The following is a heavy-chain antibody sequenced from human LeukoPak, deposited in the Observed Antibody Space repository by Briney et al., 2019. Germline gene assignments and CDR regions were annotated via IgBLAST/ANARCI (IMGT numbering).Heavy chain of an antibody. CDR1: GFTFSSYW. CDR3: AEGNYFDY. J-gene: IGHJ4*02. Sequence: GGSLRLSCAVSGFTFSSYWMSWVRQAPGKGLEWVANIKQDGSEKYYVDSVKGRFTISRDNAKNSLYLQMNSLRAGDTAVYYCAEGNYFDYWGQGTLVTVSS. V-gene: IGHV3-7*01. CDR2: IKQDGSEK. D-gene: IGHD3-10*01.